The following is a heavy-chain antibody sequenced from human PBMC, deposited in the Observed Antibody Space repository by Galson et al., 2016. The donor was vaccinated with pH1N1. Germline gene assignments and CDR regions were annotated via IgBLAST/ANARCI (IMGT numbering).Heavy chain of an antibody. D-gene: IGHD2/OR15-2a*01. CDR1: GYTFTIYG. J-gene: IGHJ3*02. Sequence: SVKVSCKASGYTFTIYGISWVRQAPGQGLEWMGWISPYSGNTKYAQKVQGRVTMTTEKSTGTSCMELRSLTSDDTAVYLCARALRPVSSPSEAFDIWGQGTMVTVSS. CDR3: ARALRPVSSPSEAFDI. CDR2: ISPYSGNT. V-gene: IGHV1-18*01.